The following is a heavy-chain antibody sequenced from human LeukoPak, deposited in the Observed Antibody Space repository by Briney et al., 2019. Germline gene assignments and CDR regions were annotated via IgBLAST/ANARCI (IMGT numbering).Heavy chain of an antibody. CDR1: GYTFTSYY. CDR3: ARAYSGSYFYYYYYMDV. D-gene: IGHD1-26*01. Sequence: ASVKVSCKASGYTFTSYYMHWMRQAPGQGLEWMGIINPSGGSTSYAQKFQGRVTMTRDTSTSTVYMELSSLRSEDTAVYYCARAYSGSYFYYYYYMDVWGKGTTVTVSS. V-gene: IGHV1-46*01. CDR2: INPSGGST. J-gene: IGHJ6*03.